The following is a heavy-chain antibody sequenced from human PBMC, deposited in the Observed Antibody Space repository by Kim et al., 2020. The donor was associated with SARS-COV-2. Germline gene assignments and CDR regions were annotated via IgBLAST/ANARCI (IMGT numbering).Heavy chain of an antibody. J-gene: IGHJ4*02. CDR2: INTNTGNP. CDR3: ARDKQWLVSPNFDY. V-gene: IGHV7-4-1*02. D-gene: IGHD6-19*01. CDR1: GYTFTSYA. Sequence: ASVKVSCKASGYTFTSYAMNWVRQAPGQGLEWMGWINTNTGNPTYAQGFTGRFVFSLDTSVSTAYLQISSLKAEDTAVYYCARDKQWLVSPNFDYWGQGTLVTVSS.